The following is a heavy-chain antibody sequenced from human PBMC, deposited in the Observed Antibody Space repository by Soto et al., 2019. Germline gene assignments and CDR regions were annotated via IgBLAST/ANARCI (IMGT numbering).Heavy chain of an antibody. D-gene: IGHD3-3*01. Sequence: SETLSLTCTVSGGSISSYYWSWIRQPPGKGLEWIGYIYYSGSTNYNPSLKSRVTISVDTSKNQFSLKLSSVTAADTAVYYCARESGDFWSGYYTNWFDPWGQGTLVTVSS. CDR1: GGSISSYY. CDR3: ARESGDFWSGYYTNWFDP. V-gene: IGHV4-59*01. J-gene: IGHJ5*02. CDR2: IYYSGST.